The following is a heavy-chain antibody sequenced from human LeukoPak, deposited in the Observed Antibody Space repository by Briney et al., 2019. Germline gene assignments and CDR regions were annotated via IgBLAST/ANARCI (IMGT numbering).Heavy chain of an antibody. J-gene: IGHJ4*02. CDR1: GYTFTSYG. V-gene: IGHV1-18*01. D-gene: IGHD3-22*01. CDR3: ARARVDRTATRYYYDSSGYSYYFDY. CDR2: ISAYNGNT. Sequence: ASVKVSCKASGYTFTSYGISWVRQAPGQGLEWMGWISAYNGNTNYAQKLQGRVTMITDTSTSTAYMELRSLRSDDTAVYYCARARVDRTATRYYYDSSGYSYYFDYWGQGTLVTVSS.